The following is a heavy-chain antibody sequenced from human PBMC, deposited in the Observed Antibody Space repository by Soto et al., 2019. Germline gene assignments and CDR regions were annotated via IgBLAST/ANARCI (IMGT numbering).Heavy chain of an antibody. CDR1: GFTFSSYA. CDR2: ISYDGSNK. V-gene: IGHV3-30*04. J-gene: IGHJ3*02. Sequence: GGSLRLSCAASGFTFSSYAMHWVRQAPGKGLEWVAVISYDGSNKYYADSVEGRFTISRDNSKNTLYLQMNSQRSEDTAVYCCASEYWGTECWAFDIWGQGTRVTGSS. D-gene: IGHD2-8*02. CDR3: ASEYWGTECWAFDI.